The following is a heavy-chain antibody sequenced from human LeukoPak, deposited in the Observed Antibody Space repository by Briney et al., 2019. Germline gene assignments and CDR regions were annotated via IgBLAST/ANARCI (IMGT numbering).Heavy chain of an antibody. V-gene: IGHV3-74*01. D-gene: IGHD1-26*01. J-gene: IGHJ4*02. CDR2: INSDGSST. Sequence: SGGSLRLSCAASGFTFSSYWMHWVRQVPGKGLVWVSSINSDGSSTSYADSVKGRFTISRDNAKNTLHLQMNSLRVDDTAVYYCARDTSEWEVPVDYWGQGTLVTVSS. CDR3: ARDTSEWEVPVDY. CDR1: GFTFSSYW.